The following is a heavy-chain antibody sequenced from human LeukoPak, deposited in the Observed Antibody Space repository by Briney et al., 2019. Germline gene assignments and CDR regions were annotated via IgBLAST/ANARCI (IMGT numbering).Heavy chain of an antibody. V-gene: IGHV1-46*03. J-gene: IGHJ4*02. CDR2: INPSGGST. D-gene: IGHD3-16*02. Sequence: ASVKVSCKASGYTFTSYYMHWVRQAPGQGLEWMGIINPSGGSTSYAQKFQGRVTMNRDTSTSTVYMELSSLRSEDTALYYCARDRAMTYDYVWGSYRYPKDYSGQGNLVTVSS. CDR1: GYTFTSYY. CDR3: ARDRAMTYDYVWGSYRYPKDY.